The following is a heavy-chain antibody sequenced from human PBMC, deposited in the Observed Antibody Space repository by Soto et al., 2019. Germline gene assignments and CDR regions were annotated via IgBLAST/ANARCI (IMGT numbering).Heavy chain of an antibody. CDR2: VSGNGGNT. V-gene: IGHV3-23*01. J-gene: IGHJ5*02. CDR1: GFSFSSYT. CDR3: AKDRMGASGWFDP. Sequence: GGSLRLSCVASGFSFSSYTMNWVRQAPGKGLEWVSGVSGNGGNTYYADSVKGRFSISRDNSKNTLYLQLNSLRAKDTAIYYCAKDRMGASGWFDPWGQGTPVTVSS. D-gene: IGHD1-26*01.